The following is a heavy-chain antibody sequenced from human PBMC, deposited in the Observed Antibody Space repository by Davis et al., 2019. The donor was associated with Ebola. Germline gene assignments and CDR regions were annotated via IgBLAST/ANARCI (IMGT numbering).Heavy chain of an antibody. V-gene: IGHV4-61*09. CDR3: ARACSSTSCDFHYGMDV. J-gene: IGHJ6*02. CDR1: GGSISSGSYY. Sequence: PSETLSLTCTVSGGSISSGSYYWSWTRQPAGKGLEWIGHIYTSGSTHYNPSLKSRVTISVDPSKNQFSLKLGSVTAAETAVYYCARACSSTSCDFHYGMDVWGQGTTVTVSS. D-gene: IGHD2-2*01. CDR2: IYTSGST.